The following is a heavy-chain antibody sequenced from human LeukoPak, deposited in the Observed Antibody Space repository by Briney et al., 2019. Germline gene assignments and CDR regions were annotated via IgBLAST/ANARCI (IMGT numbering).Heavy chain of an antibody. V-gene: IGHV3-33*01. J-gene: IGHJ4*02. CDR1: GFTFSSYG. CDR2: IWYGGSNK. D-gene: IGHD6-19*01. Sequence: GRSLRLSCAASGFTFSSYGMHWVRQARGEGLEWVAVIWYGGSNKYYADSVTGRFTISRDNSKNTLKLPMNSLRAEDTAVDYCARDEYSSGFDYWGQGTLVTVSS. CDR3: ARDEYSSGFDY.